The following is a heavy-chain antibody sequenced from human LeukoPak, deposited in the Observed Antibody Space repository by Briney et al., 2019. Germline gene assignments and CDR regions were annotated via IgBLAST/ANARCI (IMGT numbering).Heavy chain of an antibody. J-gene: IGHJ4*02. CDR2: IYYSGST. D-gene: IGHD5-12*01. CDR3: ARHAGLRIYYFDY. V-gene: IGHV4-39*01. CDR1: GGSISSSSYY. Sequence: NPSETLSLTCTVSGGSISSSSYYWGWIRQPPGKGLEWVGCIYYSGSTYYNPSLKSRVTISVDTSKNQFSLKLSSVTAADTAVYYCARHAGLRIYYFDYWGQGTLVSVSS.